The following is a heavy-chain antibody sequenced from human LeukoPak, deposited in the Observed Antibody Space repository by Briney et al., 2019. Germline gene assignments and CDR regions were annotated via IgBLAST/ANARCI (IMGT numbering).Heavy chain of an antibody. V-gene: IGHV1-69*04. CDR3: ARSSSSGRSFDY. J-gene: IGHJ4*02. Sequence: ASVKVSCKASGGTFSSYAISWVRQAPGQGLEWMGRIIPILGIANYAQKFQGRVTITADKSTSTAYMELSSLRSEDTAVYYCARSSSSGRSFDYWGQGTLVTVSS. CDR1: GGTFSSYA. CDR2: IIPILGIA. D-gene: IGHD6-6*01.